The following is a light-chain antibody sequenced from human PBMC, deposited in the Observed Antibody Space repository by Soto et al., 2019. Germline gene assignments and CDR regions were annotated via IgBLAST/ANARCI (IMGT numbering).Light chain of an antibody. CDR2: GAS. Sequence: EIVLTQSPGTLSLTPGERATLSCRASQSVSSTFLAWYQQKPGQAPKFLIYGASTSATGIPDRFSGSGSGRDFTMTIIRLEPEDFAIYYCQQYESSRTFGQGTKVEMK. J-gene: IGKJ1*01. CDR1: QSVSSTF. V-gene: IGKV3-20*01. CDR3: QQYESSRT.